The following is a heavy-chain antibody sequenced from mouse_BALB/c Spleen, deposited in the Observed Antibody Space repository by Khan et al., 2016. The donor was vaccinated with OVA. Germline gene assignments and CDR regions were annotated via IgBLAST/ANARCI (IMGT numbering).Heavy chain of an antibody. D-gene: IGHD1-1*01. Sequence: QVQLKESGPGLVAPSQSLSITCTVSGFSLTNYDISWVRQPPGKGLEWLGVIWTGGGTNYKSAFMSRLSISKDNSKSQVFLKMHSLQTDDTAKYYSLSRCNYYGSFYWYFDVWGAGTTVTVSS. J-gene: IGHJ1*01. CDR2: IWTGGGT. V-gene: IGHV2-9-2*01. CDR3: LSRCNYYGSFYWYFDV. CDR1: GFSLTNYD.